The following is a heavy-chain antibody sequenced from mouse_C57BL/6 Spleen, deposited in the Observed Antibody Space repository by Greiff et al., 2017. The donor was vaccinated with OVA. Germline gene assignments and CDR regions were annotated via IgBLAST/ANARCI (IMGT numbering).Heavy chain of an antibody. Sequence: QVQLQQPGAELVKPGASVKLSCKASGYTFTSYWMHWVKQRPGRGLEWIGRIDPNSGGTKYNEKFKSKATLTVDKPSSTAYMHLSSLTSEDSAVYYCARSGIHYYGSSPYYYAMDYWGQGTSVTVSS. D-gene: IGHD1-1*01. CDR2: IDPNSGGT. CDR1: GYTFTSYW. V-gene: IGHV1-72*01. J-gene: IGHJ4*01. CDR3: ARSGIHYYGSSPYYYAMDY.